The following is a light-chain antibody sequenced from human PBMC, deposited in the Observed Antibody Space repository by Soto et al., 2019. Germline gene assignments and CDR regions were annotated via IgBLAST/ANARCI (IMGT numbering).Light chain of an antibody. V-gene: IGKV1-39*01. CDR3: QHSLTIPYT. J-gene: IGKJ2*01. Sequence: DFQMTQSPSSLSASVGGRVTITCRARQTIITHLNWYQQKPRKAPKRLIYAASTLQSGVPSRFSGSGSGTDFTLTISSLQTEDFATYYCQHSLTIPYTFGQGTKLEIK. CDR1: QTIITH. CDR2: AAS.